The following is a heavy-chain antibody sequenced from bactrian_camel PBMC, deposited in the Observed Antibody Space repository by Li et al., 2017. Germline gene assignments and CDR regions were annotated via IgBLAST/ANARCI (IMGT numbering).Heavy chain of an antibody. D-gene: IGHD5*01. J-gene: IGHJ4*01. CDR2: IFADGTKT. CDR1: GYSATPDYC. CDR3: ATNMDPGAGWAFNY. V-gene: IGHV3-2*01. Sequence: HVQLVESGGGLVQPGGSLRLSCAASGYSATPDYCMGWFRQAPGKGLDWVSGIFADGTKTYYAVSVKGRFTISRDNAKNTLYLQMNSLKSDDTALYYCATNMDPGAGWAFNYWGQGTQVTVS.